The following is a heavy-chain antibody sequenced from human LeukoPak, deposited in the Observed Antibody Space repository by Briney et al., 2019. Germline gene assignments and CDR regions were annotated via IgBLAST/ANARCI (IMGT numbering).Heavy chain of an antibody. CDR3: ARGYGRWGRRGVFDY. J-gene: IGHJ4*02. CDR2: IYYSGST. CDR1: GGSISSTNYY. D-gene: IGHD6-13*01. V-gene: IGHV4-39*07. Sequence: ASETLSLTCTVSGGSISSTNYYWGWIRQPPGKGLEWIGSIYYSGSTYYNPSLKSRLTISLDTSKNQFSLRLSSVTAADTAVYYCARGYGRWGRRGVFDYWGQGTLVTVSS.